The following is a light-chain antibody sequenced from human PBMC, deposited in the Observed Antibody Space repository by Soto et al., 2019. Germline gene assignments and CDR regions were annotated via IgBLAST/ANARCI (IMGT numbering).Light chain of an antibody. CDR3: QQYSDWYT. Sequence: IVMTQSPATLSVSPGERATLSCRATQSVRSNLAWYQQKPGQAPRLLIYGASTRATGIPARFSGSGSGTEFTLTISSLQSEDVAVYYCQQYSDWYTFGQGTKLEIK. V-gene: IGKV3-15*01. CDR1: QSVRSN. CDR2: GAS. J-gene: IGKJ2*01.